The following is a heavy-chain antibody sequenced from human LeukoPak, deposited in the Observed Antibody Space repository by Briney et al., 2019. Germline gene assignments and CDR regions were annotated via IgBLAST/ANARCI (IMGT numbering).Heavy chain of an antibody. CDR3: ARSPHNSAWYEKWFDP. Sequence: SETLSLTCTVSGGSISTYYCSWIRQSPGKGLEWIADISASGGTNYNPSLESRVTVSIDSSKNQFSLKLSSVTAADTAVFYCARSPHNSAWYEKWFDPWGQGTLVTVSS. D-gene: IGHD6-19*01. J-gene: IGHJ5*02. CDR1: GGSISTYY. V-gene: IGHV4-4*08. CDR2: ISASGGT.